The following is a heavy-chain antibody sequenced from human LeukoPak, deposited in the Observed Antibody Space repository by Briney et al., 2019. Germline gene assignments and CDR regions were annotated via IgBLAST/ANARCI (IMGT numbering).Heavy chain of an antibody. Sequence: GGSLRLSCAASGFTFSSYAMSWVRQAPGKGLEWVSAISGSGGSTYYADSVKGRFTISRDNSKNTLYLQMSSLRAEDTAVYYCAKVGYSYGYLYYFDYWGQGTLVTVSS. CDR2: ISGSGGST. CDR1: GFTFSSYA. CDR3: AKVGYSYGYLYYFDY. V-gene: IGHV3-23*01. J-gene: IGHJ4*02. D-gene: IGHD5-18*01.